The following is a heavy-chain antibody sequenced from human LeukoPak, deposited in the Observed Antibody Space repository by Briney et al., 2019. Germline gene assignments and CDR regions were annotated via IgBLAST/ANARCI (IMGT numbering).Heavy chain of an antibody. CDR2: ISYDGSNK. Sequence: GGSLRLSCAASGFTLSSYGMHWVRQAPGKGLEWVAVISYDGSNKYYADSVKGRFTISRDNSKNTLHQQMNSLRAEGTAVDYFSKGCLDPTRSSTSCYEDFDYWGQGTLVTVSS. V-gene: IGHV3-30*18. CDR1: GFTLSSYG. CDR3: SKGCLDPTRSSTSCYEDFDY. J-gene: IGHJ4*02. D-gene: IGHD2-2*01.